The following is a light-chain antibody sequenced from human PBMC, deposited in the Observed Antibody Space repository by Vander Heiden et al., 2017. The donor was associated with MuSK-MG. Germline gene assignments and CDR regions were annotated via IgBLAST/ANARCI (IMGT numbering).Light chain of an antibody. CDR2: LDRDGRH. CDR1: SGHDSFA. CDR3: QTWGTGSVV. V-gene: IGLV4-69*02. Sequence: QLVLTQSPSASAPLGAWVKPTCTLSSGHDSFAIAWPQQQPEKVPRYLMMLDRDGRHNVRNGIPDRFSGSRSGAERYLTISRLQAEDESDYYYQTWGTGSVVFGGGTKLTVL. J-gene: IGLJ2*01.